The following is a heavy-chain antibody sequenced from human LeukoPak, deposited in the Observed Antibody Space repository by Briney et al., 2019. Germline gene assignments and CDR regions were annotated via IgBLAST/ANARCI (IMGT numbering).Heavy chain of an antibody. CDR1: GYTFTGYY. V-gene: IGHV1-2*02. CDR2: INPNSGGT. D-gene: IGHD2-2*01. J-gene: IGHJ5*02. CDR3: ARDTQCSSTSCYGPDWFDP. Sequence: ASVKVSCKASGYTFTGYYMHWVRQAPGQGLEWMGWINPNSGGTNYAQKLQGRVTMTTDTSTSTAYMELRSLRSDDTAVYYCARDTQCSSTSCYGPDWFDPWGQGTLVTVSS.